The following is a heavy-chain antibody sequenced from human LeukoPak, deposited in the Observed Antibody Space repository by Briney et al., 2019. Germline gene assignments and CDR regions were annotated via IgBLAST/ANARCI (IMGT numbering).Heavy chain of an antibody. Sequence: SETLSLPRTVSGGSISSYYWSWIRQPPGKGLEWCGYTYCSGSTNYNPSLKSRVTTSVDTSKNQFSLKLSSVTAADTAVYYCARVGYSSSWYLAGWGQGTLVTVSS. J-gene: IGHJ4*02. CDR1: GGSISSYY. CDR3: ARVGYSSSWYLAG. D-gene: IGHD6-13*01. V-gene: IGHV4-59*01. CDR2: TYCSGST.